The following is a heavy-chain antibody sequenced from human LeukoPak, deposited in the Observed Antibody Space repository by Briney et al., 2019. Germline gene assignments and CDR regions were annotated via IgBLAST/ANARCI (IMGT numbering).Heavy chain of an antibody. CDR3: AKDLRYGDYVFDYYYYGMDV. Sequence: PGGSLRLSCAASGFTFSSYGMHWVRQAPGKGLEGVAVISYDGSNKYYADSVKGRFTISRDYSKNTLYLQMNSLRAEDTAVYYCAKDLRYGDYVFDYYYYGMDVWGQGTTVTVSS. CDR1: GFTFSSYG. D-gene: IGHD4-17*01. J-gene: IGHJ6*02. V-gene: IGHV3-30*18. CDR2: ISYDGSNK.